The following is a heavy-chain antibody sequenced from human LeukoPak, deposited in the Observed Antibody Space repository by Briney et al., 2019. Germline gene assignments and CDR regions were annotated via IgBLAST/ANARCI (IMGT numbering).Heavy chain of an antibody. V-gene: IGHV4-38-2*01. J-gene: IGHJ5*02. D-gene: IGHD1-1*01. CDR1: GYSISNDYY. CDR3: AKAGTTGIHHWFDP. Sequence: SETLSLTCVVSGYSISNDYYWGWIRQPPGKGLEWIGNIYHSGGSYYNPSLKSRVTILVDTSKNQLSLKLSSVTAADTAVYYCAKAGTTGIHHWFDPWGQGNLLTVSS. CDR2: IYHSGGS.